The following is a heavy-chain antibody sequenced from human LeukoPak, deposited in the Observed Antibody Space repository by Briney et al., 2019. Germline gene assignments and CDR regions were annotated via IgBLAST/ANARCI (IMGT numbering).Heavy chain of an antibody. CDR3: ARGYGMDV. Sequence: ASVKVSCKASGCDFSSFDVNWVRQAPGQGLEWMGWINTNTGNPTYAQGFTGRFVFSLDTSVSTAYLQISSLKAEDTAVYYCARGYGMDVWGQGTTVTVSS. V-gene: IGHV7-4-1*02. CDR1: GCDFSSFD. J-gene: IGHJ6*02. CDR2: INTNTGNP.